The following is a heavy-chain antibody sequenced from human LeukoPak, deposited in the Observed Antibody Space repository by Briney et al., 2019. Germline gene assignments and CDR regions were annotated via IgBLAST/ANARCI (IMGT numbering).Heavy chain of an antibody. V-gene: IGHV1-46*01. CDR1: GYTFTNNY. Sequence: ASVKVSCKASGYTFTNNYMHWVRQAPGEGLEWMGVIHPSGSSTNYAQKFQGRVTMTKDTSASTVYIELSSRRSEDTAVYYCARMDMDTAMVTNYLDHWGQGTLVTVSS. CDR3: ARMDMDTAMVTNYLDH. D-gene: IGHD5-18*01. J-gene: IGHJ4*02. CDR2: IHPSGSST.